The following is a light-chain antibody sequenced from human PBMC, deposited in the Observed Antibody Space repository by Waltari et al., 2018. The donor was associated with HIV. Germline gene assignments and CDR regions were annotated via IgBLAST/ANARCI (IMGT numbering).Light chain of an antibody. Sequence: QSALTQPRSVSGSPGQSVTIPCSGTSSALGTYNYVSWYQQSPGKAPKLIIYDVSWRPSGVPDRFSGSKSGNTASLTISGLQAEDEADYYCCSFASNLFGGGTKLTVL. CDR1: SSALGTYNY. J-gene: IGLJ3*02. V-gene: IGLV2-11*01. CDR3: CSFASNL. CDR2: DVS.